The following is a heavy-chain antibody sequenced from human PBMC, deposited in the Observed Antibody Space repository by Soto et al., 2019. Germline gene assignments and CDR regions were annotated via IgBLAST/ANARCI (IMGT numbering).Heavy chain of an antibody. Sequence: GGSLRLSCAASGFAFSDYPMTWVSQAPGKRLEWVSSLSSHGATTYHADSVKGRFTISRDNSRNTLYLHIDNVRVEDSAVYFCARTRSAYYDSSGYYDNWGQGTVVTVSS. J-gene: IGHJ3*02. D-gene: IGHD3-22*01. CDR2: LSSHGATT. V-gene: IGHV3-23*01. CDR3: ARTRSAYYDSSGYYDN. CDR1: GFAFSDYP.